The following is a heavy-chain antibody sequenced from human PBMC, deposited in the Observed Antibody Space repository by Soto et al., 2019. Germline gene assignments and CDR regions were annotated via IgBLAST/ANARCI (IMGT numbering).Heavy chain of an antibody. Sequence: SETLSLTCTVSGGSISSYYWSWIRQPPGKGLEWIGYIYYSGSTNYNPSLKSRVTISVETSKNQFALKLSSVTAADTAVYYCARATGSGRGYYYYGMDVWGQGTTVTVSS. J-gene: IGHJ6*02. CDR2: IYYSGST. V-gene: IGHV4-59*01. D-gene: IGHD3-10*01. CDR1: GGSISSYY. CDR3: ARATGSGRGYYYYGMDV.